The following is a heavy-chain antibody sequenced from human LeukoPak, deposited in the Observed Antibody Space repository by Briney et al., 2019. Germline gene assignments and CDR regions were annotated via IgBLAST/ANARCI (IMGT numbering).Heavy chain of an antibody. CDR2: IYYSGST. CDR3: ARRKPDYDFWSGFYYYMDV. V-gene: IGHV4-39*01. D-gene: IGHD3-3*01. Sequence: SETLSLTCTVSGGSISSSSYYWGWIRQPPGKRLEWMGSIYYSGSTYYNPSLKSRVTISVDTSKNQFSLKLSSVTAADTAVYYCARRKPDYDFWSGFYYYMDVWGKGTTVTVSS. CDR1: GGSISSSSYY. J-gene: IGHJ6*03.